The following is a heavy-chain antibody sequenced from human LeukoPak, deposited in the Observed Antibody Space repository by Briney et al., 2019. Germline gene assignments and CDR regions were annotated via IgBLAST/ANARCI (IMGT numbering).Heavy chain of an antibody. Sequence: ASVKVSCKASGYTFTSYYMHWVRQAPGQGLEWMGIINPNSGGTIYAQTFQGRVTMTRDTSISTAYMELSRLRSDDTAVYYCARDFGQQREYGMDVWGQGTTVIVSS. V-gene: IGHV1-2*02. CDR3: ARDFGQQREYGMDV. CDR1: GYTFTSYY. D-gene: IGHD6-13*01. J-gene: IGHJ6*02. CDR2: INPNSGGT.